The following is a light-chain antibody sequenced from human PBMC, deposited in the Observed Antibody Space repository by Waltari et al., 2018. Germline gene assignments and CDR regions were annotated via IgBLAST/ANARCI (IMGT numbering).Light chain of an antibody. Sequence: DIVLTQSPATLSLSPGERATLSCRPSQSVSSYLAWYQQKPGQAPRLLIYDASNWATGIPARFSGSGSGADFTLSISRLEPEDSAVYYCQQRSNWPPRTFGGGTKVEIK. J-gene: IGKJ4*01. V-gene: IGKV3-11*01. CDR3: QQRSNWPPRT. CDR1: QSVSSY. CDR2: DAS.